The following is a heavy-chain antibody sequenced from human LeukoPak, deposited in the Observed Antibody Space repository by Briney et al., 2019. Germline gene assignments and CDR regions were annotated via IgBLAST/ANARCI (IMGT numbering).Heavy chain of an antibody. CDR3: ATNSGSYGNLDY. CDR2: INPNSGGT. J-gene: IGHJ4*02. CDR1: GYTFTGYY. V-gene: IGHV1-2*02. Sequence: ASVKVSYKASGYTFTGYYMHWVRQAPGQGLEWMGWINPNSGGTNYAQKFQGRVTMTRDTSISTAYMSRLRSDDTAVYYCATNSGSYGNLDYWGQGTLVTVSS. D-gene: IGHD1-26*01.